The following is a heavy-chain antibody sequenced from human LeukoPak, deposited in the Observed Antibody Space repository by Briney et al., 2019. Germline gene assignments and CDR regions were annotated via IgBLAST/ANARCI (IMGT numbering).Heavy chain of an antibody. CDR2: IRYDGRNK. Sequence: GGSLRLSCAASGFTFSSYGMHWVRQAPGRGLEGVAFIRYDGRNKYYADSVRGRFTIFRDNSKNSLYLQMNSLGAEDTAVYYCATAHLWFGELNGSGSYFDYWGQGTLVTVSS. CDR3: ATAHLWFGELNGSGSYFDY. V-gene: IGHV3-30*02. D-gene: IGHD3-10*01. CDR1: GFTFSSYG. J-gene: IGHJ4*02.